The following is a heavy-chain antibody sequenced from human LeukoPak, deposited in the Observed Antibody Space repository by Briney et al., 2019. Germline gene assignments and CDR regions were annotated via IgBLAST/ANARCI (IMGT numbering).Heavy chain of an antibody. CDR3: ARDVGDYDEGDYFDY. D-gene: IGHD4-17*01. CDR1: GFTFSSYA. J-gene: IGHJ4*02. V-gene: IGHV3-30-3*01. CDR2: ISYDGSNK. Sequence: GGSLRLSCAASGFTFSSYAIHWVRQAPGKGLEWAAVISYDGSNKYYADSVKGRFTISRDNSKNTLYLQMNSLRAEDTAVYYCARDVGDYDEGDYFDYWGQGTLVTVSS.